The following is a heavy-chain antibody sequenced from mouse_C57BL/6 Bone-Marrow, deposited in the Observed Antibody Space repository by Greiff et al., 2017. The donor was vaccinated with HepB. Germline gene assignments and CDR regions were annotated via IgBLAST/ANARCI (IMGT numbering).Heavy chain of an antibody. V-gene: IGHV1-15*01. Sequence: ESGAELVRPGASVTLSCKASGYTFTDYEMHWVKQTPVHGLEWIGAIDPETGGTAYNQKFKGKAILTADKSSSTAYMELRSLTSEDSAVYYCTRFRDWFAYWGQGTLVTVSA. CDR1: GYTFTDYE. CDR2: IDPETGGT. J-gene: IGHJ3*01. CDR3: TRFRDWFAY.